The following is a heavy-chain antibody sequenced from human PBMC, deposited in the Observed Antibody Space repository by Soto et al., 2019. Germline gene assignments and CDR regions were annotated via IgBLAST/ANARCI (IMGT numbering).Heavy chain of an antibody. CDR1: VYTFTSYG. V-gene: IGHV1-18*01. CDR2: ISAYNGNT. Sequence: ASVKVSCKASVYTFTSYGISCVRQAPGQGLEWMGWISAYNGNTNYAQKLQGRVTMTTDTSASTAYMELRSLRSDDTAVYYCARDYSSGWWVRYYYGMDVWGQGTTVTVSS. CDR3: ARDYSSGWWVRYYYGMDV. J-gene: IGHJ6*02. D-gene: IGHD6-19*01.